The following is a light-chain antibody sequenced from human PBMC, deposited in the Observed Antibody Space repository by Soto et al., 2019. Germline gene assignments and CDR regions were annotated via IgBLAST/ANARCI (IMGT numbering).Light chain of an antibody. CDR1: SSNIGAGHV. V-gene: IGLV1-40*01. Sequence: QSVLTQPPSVSGAPGQRVTISCTGSSSNIGAGHVVNWYQQFPGRAPNLLIYGTSNRPSGVPDRFSGSKSGTSASLAITGLQGEDEGDYYCQSYDNGLSASVFGGGTKVTVL. J-gene: IGLJ2*01. CDR2: GTS. CDR3: QSYDNGLSASV.